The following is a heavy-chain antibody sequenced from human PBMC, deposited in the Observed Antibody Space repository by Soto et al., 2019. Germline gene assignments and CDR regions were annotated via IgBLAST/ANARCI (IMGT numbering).Heavy chain of an antibody. J-gene: IGHJ6*02. V-gene: IGHV3-48*02. CDR1: GFTFSSYG. Sequence: EVQLVESGGGLVQPGGSLRLSCAASGFTFSSYGMNWVRQAPGKGLEWVSYISSSSSIIYYADSVKGRFTISRDNAKNSLYLEMNSLRDEDTAVYYCARVRGGDVGDCMDVWGQGTTVTVSS. CDR3: ARVRGGDVGDCMDV. D-gene: IGHD2-21*02. CDR2: ISSSSSII.